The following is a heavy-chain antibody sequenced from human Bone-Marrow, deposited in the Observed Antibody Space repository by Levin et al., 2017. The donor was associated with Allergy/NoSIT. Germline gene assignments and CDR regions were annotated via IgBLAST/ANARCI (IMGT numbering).Heavy chain of an antibody. CDR3: ARGEGVIPAAGGAFDF. D-gene: IGHD2-2*01. V-gene: IGHV3-53*01. CDR2: IYSGGST. CDR1: GFTVSSNY. J-gene: IGHJ3*01. Sequence: GESLKISCVVSGFTVSSNYMNWVRQAPGKGLEWVSVIYSGGSTYYADSVKGRFTISRDNSKNTLYLQMNSVRAEDTAVYYWARGEGVIPAAGGAFDFWGQGTMVTVSS.